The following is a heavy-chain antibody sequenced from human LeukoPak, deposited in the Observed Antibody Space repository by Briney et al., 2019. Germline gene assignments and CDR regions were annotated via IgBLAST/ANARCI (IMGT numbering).Heavy chain of an antibody. CDR2: ISGSGGST. J-gene: IGHJ4*02. Sequence: GGCLRLSCAASGFTFSSYAMSWVRQAPGKGLGWVSAISGSGGSTYYADSVKGRFTISRDNSKNTLYLQMNSLRAEDTAVYYCAKEGSGYYYYYFDYWGQGTLVTVSS. CDR1: GFTFSSYA. D-gene: IGHD3-22*01. V-gene: IGHV3-23*01. CDR3: AKEGSGYYYYYFDY.